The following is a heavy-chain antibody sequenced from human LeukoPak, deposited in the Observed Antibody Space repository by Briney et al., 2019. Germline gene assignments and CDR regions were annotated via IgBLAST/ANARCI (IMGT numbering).Heavy chain of an antibody. J-gene: IGHJ3*02. CDR3: ARGPSGSPVAFDI. CDR2: INPNGGGT. Sequence: GASVKVSCKASGYTFTGYYMHWVRQAPGQGLEWMGWINPNGGGTNYAQKFQGRVTMTRDTSISTAYMELSRLRSDDTAVYYCARGPSGSPVAFDIWGQGTMVTVSS. V-gene: IGHV1-2*02. CDR1: GYTFTGYY. D-gene: IGHD3-10*01.